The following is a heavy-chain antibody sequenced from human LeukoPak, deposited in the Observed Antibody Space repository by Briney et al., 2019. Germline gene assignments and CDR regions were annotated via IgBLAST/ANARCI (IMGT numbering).Heavy chain of an antibody. CDR2: IHYSGEI. CDR1: GASISSYY. V-gene: IGHV4-59*08. J-gene: IGHJ4*02. Sequence: PSETLSLTCTVSGASISSYYWTWIRQPPGKGLEWIGYIHYSGEIKCNPSLKSRVTISVDTSKNQVSLQLNSVTAADTAVYYCAGYCGGGSCPDSWGQGTLVTVPS. CDR3: AGYCGGGSCPDS. D-gene: IGHD2-15*01.